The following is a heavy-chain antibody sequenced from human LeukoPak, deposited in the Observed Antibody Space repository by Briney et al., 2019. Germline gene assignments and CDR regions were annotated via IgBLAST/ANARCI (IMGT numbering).Heavy chain of an antibody. J-gene: IGHJ4*02. CDR2: ISAYNGNT. Sequence: ASVKVSCKASGYTFTSYYMHWVRQAPGQGLEWMGWISAYNGNTNYAQKLQGRVTMTTDTSTSTAYMELRSLRSDDTAVYYCARGDTMAVADCFDYWGQGTLVTVSS. CDR3: ARGDTMAVADCFDY. CDR1: GYTFTSYY. V-gene: IGHV1-18*04. D-gene: IGHD6-19*01.